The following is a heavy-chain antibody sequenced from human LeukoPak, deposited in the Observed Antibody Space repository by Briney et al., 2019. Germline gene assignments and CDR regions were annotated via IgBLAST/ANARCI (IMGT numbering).Heavy chain of an antibody. V-gene: IGHV3-48*03. D-gene: IGHD7-27*01. CDR2: ISSSGSTI. CDR1: GFTFRSYE. J-gene: IGHJ3*02. Sequence: GGSLRLSCAASGFTFRSYEMNWVRQAPGKGLEWGSYISSSGSTIYYADSVKGRFTISRDNAKNSLYLQMSSLRAEDTAVYYWARVPGVNWGSRVLDIWGQGKMVTVSS. CDR3: ARVPGVNWGSRVLDI.